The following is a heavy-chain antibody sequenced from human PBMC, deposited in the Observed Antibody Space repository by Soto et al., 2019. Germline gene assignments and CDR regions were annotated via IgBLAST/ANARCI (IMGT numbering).Heavy chain of an antibody. CDR2: IIPIFGTA. J-gene: IGHJ6*02. D-gene: IGHD1-7*01. CDR1: GRAFSSDA. Sequence: SSVKVSCKDSGRAFSSDAISWVRQAPGQGLEWMGGIIPIFGTANYAQKFQGRVTITADESTSTAYMELSSLRSEDTAVYYCARVTGTTVHYYYYGMDVCGQATTVT. V-gene: IGHV1-69*13. CDR3: ARVTGTTVHYYYYGMDV.